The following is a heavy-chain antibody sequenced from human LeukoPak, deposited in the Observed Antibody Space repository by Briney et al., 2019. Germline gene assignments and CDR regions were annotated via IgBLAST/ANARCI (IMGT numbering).Heavy chain of an antibody. CDR1: GYTLTELS. CDR3: ATLWFGRNWHYYYYGMDV. V-gene: IGHV1-24*01. D-gene: IGHD3-10*01. J-gene: IGHJ6*02. Sequence: ASVTVSCKVSGYTLTELSMHWVRQAPGKGLEWMGGFDPEDGETIYAQKFQGRVTMTEDTSTDTAYMELSSLRSEDTAVYYCATLWFGRNWHYYYYGMDVWGQGTTVTVSS. CDR2: FDPEDGET.